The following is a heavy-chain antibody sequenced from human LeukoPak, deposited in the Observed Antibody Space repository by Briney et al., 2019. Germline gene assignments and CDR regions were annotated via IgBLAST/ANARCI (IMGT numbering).Heavy chain of an antibody. Sequence: PSETLSLTCAVYGGSFSGYYWSWIRQPPRKGLEWIGEINHSGSNNYNPSLKSRVTISVDTSKTQFSLELSSVTAADTAVYYCARVQGSVVPAATPFDYWGQGTLVTVSS. CDR3: ARVQGSVVPAATPFDY. D-gene: IGHD2-2*01. J-gene: IGHJ4*02. V-gene: IGHV4-34*01. CDR2: INHSGSN. CDR1: GGSFSGYY.